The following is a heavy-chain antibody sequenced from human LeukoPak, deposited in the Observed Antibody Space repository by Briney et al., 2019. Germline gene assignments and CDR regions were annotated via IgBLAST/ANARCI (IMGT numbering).Heavy chain of an antibody. CDR3: ARTYGSGSYYKN. Sequence: SETLSLTCSVSDDSITMYYWTWIRQPPGKGLEWIGYVDHTGSTNFNPSLKSRVTISVDTSKNQFSLKLSSVTAADTAVYYCARTYGSGSYYKNWGQGTLVTVSS. V-gene: IGHV4-59*01. D-gene: IGHD3-10*01. CDR2: VDHTGST. CDR1: DDSITMYY. J-gene: IGHJ4*02.